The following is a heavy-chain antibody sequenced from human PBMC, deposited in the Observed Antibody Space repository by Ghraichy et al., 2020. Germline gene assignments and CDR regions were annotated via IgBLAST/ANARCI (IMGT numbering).Heavy chain of an antibody. CDR1: GGSFSGYY. V-gene: IGHV4-34*01. CDR2: INHSGST. J-gene: IGHJ6*02. D-gene: IGHD3-10*01. CDR3: ARVRGNLYGSGSYYNVIYYYYGMDV. Sequence: SQTLSLTCAVYGGSFSGYYWSWIRQPPGKGLEWIGEINHSGSTNYNPSLKSRVTISVDTSKNQFSLKLSSVTAADTAVYYCARVRGNLYGSGSYYNVIYYYYGMDVWGQGTTVTVSS.